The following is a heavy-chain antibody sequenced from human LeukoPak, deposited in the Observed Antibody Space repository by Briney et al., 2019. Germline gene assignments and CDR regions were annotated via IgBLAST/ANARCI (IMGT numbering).Heavy chain of an antibody. V-gene: IGHV1-2*02. J-gene: IGHJ1*01. CDR2: INSKSGGT. CDR1: GYTFTGYY. Sequence: ASVKVSCKASGYTFTGYYMHWVRQAPGQGLEWMGWINSKSGGTNYAQKFQGRVTMTRDTSISAAYMELSRLRSDDTAVYYCARSMAASGSLYFQHWGQGTLVTVSS. CDR3: ARSMAASGSLYFQH. D-gene: IGHD6-13*01.